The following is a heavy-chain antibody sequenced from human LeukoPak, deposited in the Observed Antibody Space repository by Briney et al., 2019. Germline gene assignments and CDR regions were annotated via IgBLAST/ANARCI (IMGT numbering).Heavy chain of an antibody. D-gene: IGHD6-13*01. J-gene: IGHJ4*02. Sequence: GGSLRLSCVISGFTFSSYEMNWVRQAPGKGLEWVSAISGSGGSTYYADSVKGRFTISRDNSKNTLYLQMNSLRAEDTAVYYCAKFDGVAAAGGDFDYWGQGTLVTVSS. CDR2: ISGSGGST. CDR3: AKFDGVAAAGGDFDY. V-gene: IGHV3-23*01. CDR1: GFTFSSYE.